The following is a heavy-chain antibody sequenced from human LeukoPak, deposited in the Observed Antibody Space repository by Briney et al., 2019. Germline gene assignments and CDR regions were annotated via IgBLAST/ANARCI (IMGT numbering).Heavy chain of an antibody. D-gene: IGHD6-13*01. CDR3: VRVGYGSSFDH. CDR2: INPSGGST. V-gene: IGHV1-46*01. CDR1: GYSFIDYA. Sequence: GASVKVSCKASGYSFIDYAINWVRQAPGQGLEWMGIINPSGGSTSYAQNFQGRVTMTRDTSTSTAYMELSSLRSEDTAVYYCVRVGYGSSFDHWGQGTLVTVSS. J-gene: IGHJ4*02.